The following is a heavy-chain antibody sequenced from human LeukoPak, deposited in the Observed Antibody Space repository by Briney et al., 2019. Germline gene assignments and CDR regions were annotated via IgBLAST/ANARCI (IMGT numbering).Heavy chain of an antibody. Sequence: SETLSLTCTVSGGSISSYYWSWIRQPPGKGLEWIGYIYYSGSTNYNPSLKSRVTISVDTSKNQFSLKLSSVTAADTAVYYCARATETTVVGPIYAFDLWGQGTMVTVSS. CDR2: IYYSGST. J-gene: IGHJ3*01. V-gene: IGHV4-59*01. D-gene: IGHD4-23*01. CDR3: ARATETTVVGPIYAFDL. CDR1: GGSISSYY.